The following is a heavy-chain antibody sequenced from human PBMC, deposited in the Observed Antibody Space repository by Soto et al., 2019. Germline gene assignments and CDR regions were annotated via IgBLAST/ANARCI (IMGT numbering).Heavy chain of an antibody. J-gene: IGHJ6*02. Sequence: SETLSLTCAVYGGSFSGYYWSWIRQPPGKGLEWIGEINHSGSTNYNPSLKSRVTISVDTSKNQFSLKLSSVTAADTAVYYCARGGVRLWLSRGSVSCYYGMDVWGQGTTVTVSS. V-gene: IGHV4-34*01. CDR1: GGSFSGYY. CDR3: ARGGVRLWLSRGSVSCYYGMDV. CDR2: INHSGST. D-gene: IGHD5-18*01.